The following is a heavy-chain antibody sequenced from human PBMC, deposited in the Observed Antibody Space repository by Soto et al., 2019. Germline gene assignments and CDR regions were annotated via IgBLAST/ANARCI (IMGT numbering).Heavy chain of an antibody. CDR1: GGSFNRHT. CDR3: ARGWGYDSTEYDYAY. CDR2: IIPVFGTA. D-gene: IGHD3-16*01. Sequence: QVQLVQSGAEVRKPGSSVRVSCKASGGSFNRHTISWVRQAPGQGLEWMGVIIPVFGTANHAQKLQGRVTSIADESTGTGERELSSLRTDDTAIYDGARGWGYDSTEYDYAYWGQGTLVIVSS. J-gene: IGHJ4*02. V-gene: IGHV1-69*01.